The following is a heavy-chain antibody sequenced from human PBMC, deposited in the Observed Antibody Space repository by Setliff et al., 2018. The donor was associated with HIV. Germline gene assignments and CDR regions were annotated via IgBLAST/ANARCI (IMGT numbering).Heavy chain of an antibody. J-gene: IGHJ4*02. CDR1: GYTFTSHY. CDR3: ARGDSAAAGTGVCDY. Sequence: ASVKVSCKASGYTFTSHYIHWVRQAPGQGLEWMGIINPNGGSTTYAQKFQGRVTMTRDTSTSTVYMELSSLRSEDTAMYYCARGDSAAAGTGVCDYWGQGTLVTVSS. D-gene: IGHD6-13*01. CDR2: INPNGGST. V-gene: IGHV1-46*01.